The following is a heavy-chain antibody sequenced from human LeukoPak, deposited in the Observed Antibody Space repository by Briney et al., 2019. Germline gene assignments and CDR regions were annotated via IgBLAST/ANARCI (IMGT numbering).Heavy chain of an antibody. Sequence: GGSLRLSCAASGFAFDDYAMHWVRQAPGKGLEWVSGISWNSGSIGYADSVKGRFTISRDNAKNSLYLQMNSLRADDTAVYYCARFAAGGSYYYYMDVWGKGTTVTVSS. CDR1: GFAFDDYA. CDR3: ARFAAGGSYYYYMDV. J-gene: IGHJ6*03. D-gene: IGHD3-10*01. V-gene: IGHV3-9*01. CDR2: ISWNSGSI.